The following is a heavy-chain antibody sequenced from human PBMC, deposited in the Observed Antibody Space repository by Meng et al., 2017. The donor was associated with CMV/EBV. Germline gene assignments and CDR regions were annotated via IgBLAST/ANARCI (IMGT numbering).Heavy chain of an antibody. CDR2: INHSGST. CDR3: AIYFYDYAMDV. Sequence: SETLSLTCTVSGGSISSSSYYWGWIRQPPGKGLEWIGEINHSGSTNYNPSLKSRVTVSVDTSKNQFSLRLSSVTAADTAVYYCAIYFYDYAMDVWGQGTTVTVSS. CDR1: GGSISSSSYY. V-gene: IGHV4-39*07. J-gene: IGHJ6*02.